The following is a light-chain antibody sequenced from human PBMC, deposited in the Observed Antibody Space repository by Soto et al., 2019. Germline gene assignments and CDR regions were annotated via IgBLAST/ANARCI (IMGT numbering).Light chain of an antibody. J-gene: IGKJ5*01. CDR2: GAS. CDR3: QQYGGSPRIT. V-gene: IGKV3-20*01. CDR1: ERLSSVY. Sequence: EIVLTQSPGTLSWSPGERATLSCRASERLSSVYLAWYQQGPGQPPRLLIYGASNRATGIPDRFSGSGSGTDFTLIINRLEPEDVAIYYCQQYGGSPRITFGQGTRLETK.